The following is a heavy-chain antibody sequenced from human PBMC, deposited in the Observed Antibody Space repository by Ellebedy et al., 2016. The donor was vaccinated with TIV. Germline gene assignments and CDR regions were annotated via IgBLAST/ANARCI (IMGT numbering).Heavy chain of an antibody. D-gene: IGHD2/OR15-2a*01. CDR1: GGSISSNNHY. CDR3: TRHGRSDHNSVQYSDY. J-gene: IGHJ4*02. V-gene: IGHV4-39*01. CDR2: VYYTGST. Sequence: MPSETLSLTCTVPGGSISSNNHYWGWVRQPPWKGLEYIGSVYYTGSTYYHPSLKSRVTVSADTSKNQFSLTLISVTAADTAMYYCTRHGRSDHNSVQYSDYWGQGTLVTVSS.